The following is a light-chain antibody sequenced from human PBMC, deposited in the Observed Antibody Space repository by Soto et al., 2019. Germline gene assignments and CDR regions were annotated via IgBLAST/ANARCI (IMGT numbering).Light chain of an antibody. V-gene: IGKV3-15*01. CDR3: HHYNNWPPLFT. CDR1: QSISSN. Sequence: EIVMTQSPATLSVSPGERATLSCRASQSISSNLAWYQQKPGQAPRLLIYGASTRATGIPARFSGSGSGTEFTLTISSLQTEDFAVYYCHHYNNWPPLFTSGTGTKVDIK. CDR2: GAS. J-gene: IGKJ3*01.